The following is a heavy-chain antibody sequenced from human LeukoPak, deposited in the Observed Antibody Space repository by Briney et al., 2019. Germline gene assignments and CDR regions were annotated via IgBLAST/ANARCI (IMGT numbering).Heavy chain of an antibody. V-gene: IGHV3-23*01. Sequence: GGSLRLSCASSGFTFNIYAMSWVRQAPGKGLEWVSAISGSGGGTYYADSAKGRFTVSRDNSKNTLYLQMNSLRVEDTAVYYCAKGVAAAGLFDYWGQGTLVTVSS. CDR2: ISGSGGGT. D-gene: IGHD6-13*01. J-gene: IGHJ4*02. CDR1: GFTFNIYA. CDR3: AKGVAAAGLFDY.